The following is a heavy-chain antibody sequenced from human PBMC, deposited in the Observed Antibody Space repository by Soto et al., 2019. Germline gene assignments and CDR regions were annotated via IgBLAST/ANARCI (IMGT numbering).Heavy chain of an antibody. J-gene: IGHJ4*02. CDR1: GFSFSDYW. CDR2: IDTDGSTT. V-gene: IGHV3-74*01. D-gene: IGHD1-26*01. Sequence: EVQLVESGGGLVQPGGSLRLSYAASGFSFSDYWMHWVRQAPGKGLVWVSCIDTDGSTTTYADSVKGRFTISRDNVKNTLYLQMDSLRAEDTALYYCSRGGGFSGNYLGGQGTLVTVSS. CDR3: SRGGGFSGNYL.